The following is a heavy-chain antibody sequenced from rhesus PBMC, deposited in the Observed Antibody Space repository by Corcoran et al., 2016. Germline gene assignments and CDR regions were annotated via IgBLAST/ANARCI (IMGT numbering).Heavy chain of an antibody. J-gene: IGHJ6*01. V-gene: IGHV4-122*02. CDR3: ARDGDYYSGRPLGALDS. CDR2: ISYSVIT. Sequence: QLQLQESGPGLVKPSETLSLTCAVSGYSISSGYGWSWIRQPPGKGLEWIWYISYSVITSYNPSIKSLCTSSGDTSKNQFSLKLSSVTAADTAVYYCARDGDYYSGRPLGALDSWGQGVVVTVSS. D-gene: IGHD3-16*01. CDR1: GYSISSGYG.